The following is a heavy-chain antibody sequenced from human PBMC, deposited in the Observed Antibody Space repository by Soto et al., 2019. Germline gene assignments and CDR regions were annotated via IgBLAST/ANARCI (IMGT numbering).Heavy chain of an antibody. J-gene: IGHJ2*01. Sequence: QVQLVQSGAEVKKPGASVKVSCKASGYTFTSYDINWVRQATGQGREWMGWMNPNSGNTGYAQKFQGRVTMTRNNAISTAYMELSSLRSEDTAVYSCARGTGLIWFGEHHWYFDLWGRGTMVTVSS. V-gene: IGHV1-8*01. D-gene: IGHD3-10*01. CDR3: ARGTGLIWFGEHHWYFDL. CDR2: MNPNSGNT. CDR1: GYTFTSYD.